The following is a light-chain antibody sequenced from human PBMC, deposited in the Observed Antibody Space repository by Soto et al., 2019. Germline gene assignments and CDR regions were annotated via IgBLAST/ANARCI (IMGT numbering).Light chain of an antibody. CDR2: DVS. J-gene: IGLJ1*01. CDR3: SSYTSSSTLVV. Sequence: QSALTQPASVSGSPGQSITISCTGTSSDVGGYNYVSWYQQHPDKAPKLMIYDVSNRPSGVSNRFSGSKSGNTASLTISGLRAEDEADYYCSSYTSSSTLVVFGTGTKVTVL. CDR1: SSDVGGYNY. V-gene: IGLV2-14*01.